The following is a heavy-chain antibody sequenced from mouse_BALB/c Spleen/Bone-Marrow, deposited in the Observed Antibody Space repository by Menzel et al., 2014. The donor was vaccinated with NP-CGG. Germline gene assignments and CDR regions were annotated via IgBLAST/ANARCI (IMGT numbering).Heavy chain of an antibody. D-gene: IGHD1-1*01. V-gene: IGHV7-3*02. CDR2: IRNKANGYTT. J-gene: IGHJ1*01. Sequence: DVMLVESGGGLVQPGGSLRLSCANSGFTFTDYYMSWVRQPPGKALEWLGFIRNKANGYTTEYSASVKGRFTISRDNSQSILYLQMNTLRAEDSATYYCARDNYYGTYWYFDVWGAGTTVTVSS. CDR1: GFTFTDYY. CDR3: ARDNYYGTYWYFDV.